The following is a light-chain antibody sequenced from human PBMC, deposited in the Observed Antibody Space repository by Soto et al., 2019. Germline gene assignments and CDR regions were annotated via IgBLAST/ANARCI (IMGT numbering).Light chain of an antibody. CDR3: SSYTSSSTLNYV. CDR1: SSDVGGYNY. CDR2: DVS. V-gene: IGLV2-14*01. Sequence: QSVLTQPASVSGSPGQSITISCTGTSSDVGGYNYVSWYQQHPGEAPKLMIYDVSNRPSGVSNRFSGSKSGNTASLTISGLQAEDEADYYCSSYTSSSTLNYVFGTGTKLTVL. J-gene: IGLJ1*01.